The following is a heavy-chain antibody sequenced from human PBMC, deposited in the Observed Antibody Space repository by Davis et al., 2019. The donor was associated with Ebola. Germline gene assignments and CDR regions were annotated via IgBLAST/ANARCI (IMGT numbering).Heavy chain of an antibody. CDR3: VRYSSGYYSWFDP. CDR2: ISANGDST. CDR1: GFDLSNYK. D-gene: IGHD6-19*01. J-gene: IGHJ5*02. Sequence: GESLKISCSASGFDLSNYKMQWVRQAPGKGLEYVSAISANGDSTYYADSVKGRFTISRDNSKNTLYLQMSSLRAEDTAVYYCVRYSSGYYSWFDPWGQGTLATVSS. V-gene: IGHV3-64D*08.